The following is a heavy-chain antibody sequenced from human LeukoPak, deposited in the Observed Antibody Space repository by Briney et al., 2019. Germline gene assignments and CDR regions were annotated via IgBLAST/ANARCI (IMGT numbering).Heavy chain of an antibody. CDR2: IYYSGST. J-gene: IGHJ4*02. D-gene: IGHD3-10*01. Sequence: SETLSLTCAVSGGSISSNSYYWGWIRQPPGKGLEWIGSIYYSGSTYYNPSLKSRVTMSVDTSKNQFSLKLSSVTAADTAVYYCARSIVRGLITGVFDYWGQGTLITVSS. CDR3: ARSIVRGLITGVFDY. CDR1: GGSISSNSYY. V-gene: IGHV4-39*07.